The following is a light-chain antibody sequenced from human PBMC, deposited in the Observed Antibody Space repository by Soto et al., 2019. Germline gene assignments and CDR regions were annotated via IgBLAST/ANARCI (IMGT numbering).Light chain of an antibody. V-gene: IGKV1-5*01. Sequence: DIQMTQSPSTLSASVGDRATITCLVSQSISSWLAWYQQKPGKAPKLLIYDASSLESGVPSRFSGSGSGTEFTLTISSLQPDDFATYYCQQYNSYSPLTFGGGTKVDIK. CDR1: QSISSW. J-gene: IGKJ4*01. CDR2: DAS. CDR3: QQYNSYSPLT.